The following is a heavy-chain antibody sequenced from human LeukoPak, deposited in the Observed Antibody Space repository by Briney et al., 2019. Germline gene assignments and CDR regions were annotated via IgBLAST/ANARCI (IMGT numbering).Heavy chain of an antibody. CDR3: ARGPSVTTYAEYFQH. CDR2: IRYDGSNK. V-gene: IGHV3-30*02. D-gene: IGHD4-17*01. J-gene: IGHJ1*01. Sequence: QSGGSLRLSCAASGFTFSSYGMHWVRQAPGKGLEWVAFIRYDGSNKYYADSVKGRFTISRDNSKNTLYLQMNSLRAEDTAVYYCARGPSVTTYAEYFQHWGQGTLVTVSS. CDR1: GFTFSSYG.